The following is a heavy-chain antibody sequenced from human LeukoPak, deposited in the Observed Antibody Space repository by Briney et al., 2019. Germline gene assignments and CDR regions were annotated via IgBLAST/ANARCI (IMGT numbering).Heavy chain of an antibody. Sequence: PSETLSLTCAVSGGSISSGGYSWSWIRQPPGKGLEWIGYIYHSGSTYYNPSLKSRVTISVDRSKNQFSLKLSSVTAADTAVYYCARGGGMVRGVIDYYYYCGMDVWGKGTTVTVSS. J-gene: IGHJ6*04. CDR1: GGSISSGGYS. D-gene: IGHD3-10*01. CDR3: ARGGGMVRGVIDYYYYCGMDV. V-gene: IGHV4-30-2*01. CDR2: IYHSGST.